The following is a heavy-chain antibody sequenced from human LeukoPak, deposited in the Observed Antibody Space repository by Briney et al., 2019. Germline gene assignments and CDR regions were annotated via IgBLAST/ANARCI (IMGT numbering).Heavy chain of an antibody. D-gene: IGHD2-15*01. J-gene: IGHJ4*02. CDR1: GFSFSSYW. Sequence: GGSLRLSCAASGFSFSSYWMSWVRQAPGKGLEWVSSISSGSSYIYYADSVKGRFTISRDNAKNSLYLQMNSLRAEDTAVYYCAREVVATIALDYWGQGTLVTVSS. CDR2: ISSGSSYI. CDR3: AREVVATIALDY. V-gene: IGHV3-21*01.